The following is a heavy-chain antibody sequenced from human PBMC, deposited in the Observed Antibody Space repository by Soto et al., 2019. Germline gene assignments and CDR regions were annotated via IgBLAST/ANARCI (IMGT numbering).Heavy chain of an antibody. CDR3: ASQMVYAMTFDY. V-gene: IGHV1-69*13. CDR1: GGTFSSYA. CDR2: IIPIFGTA. Sequence: SVKVSCKASGGTFSSYAISWVRQAPGQGLEWMGGIIPIFGTANYAQKFQGRVTITADESTSTAYMELSSLRSEDTAVYYCASQMVYAMTFDYWGQGTLVTVSS. D-gene: IGHD2-8*01. J-gene: IGHJ4*02.